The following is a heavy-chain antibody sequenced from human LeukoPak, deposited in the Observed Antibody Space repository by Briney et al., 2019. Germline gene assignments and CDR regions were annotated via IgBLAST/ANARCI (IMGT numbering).Heavy chain of an antibody. J-gene: IGHJ4*02. V-gene: IGHV3-7*01. CDR3: TREVQAAGKALDY. CDR1: GFTFTNYW. CDR2: IKQDRSEK. D-gene: IGHD6-13*01. Sequence: GGSLRLSCAASGFTFTNYWMSWVRQAPGKGLELVANIKQDRSEKYYVDSVKGRFTISRDNAKNSLYLQMNSLRAEDTAVYYCTREVQAAGKALDYWGQGTLITVSS.